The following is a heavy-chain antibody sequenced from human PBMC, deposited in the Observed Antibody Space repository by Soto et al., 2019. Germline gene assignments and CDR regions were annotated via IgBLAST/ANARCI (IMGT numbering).Heavy chain of an antibody. J-gene: IGHJ5*02. CDR3: ARDRSGGYNWFDP. CDR1: GDSINNYY. V-gene: IGHV4-59*01. Sequence: PSETLSLTCTVSGDSINNYYWTWIRQTPGKGLEWIGDIYYSGTTKYNPSLKSRVTISADTSKNQFSLNLRSVTAADTAVYYCARDRSGGYNWFDPWGQGTLVPVSS. D-gene: IGHD2-15*01. CDR2: IYYSGTT.